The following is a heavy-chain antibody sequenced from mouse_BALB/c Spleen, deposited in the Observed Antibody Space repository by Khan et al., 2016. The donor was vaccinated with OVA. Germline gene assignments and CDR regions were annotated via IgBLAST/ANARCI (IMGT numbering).Heavy chain of an antibody. V-gene: IGHV1-7*01. Sequence: QVQLKESGAELAKPGASVKMSCKASGYTFTTYWMHWVKQRPGQGLEWIGYINPTAGYTDYNEKFKDRATLSADKSSSTAYMQLSSLTSEDSADYCSTKDGIDYWGQGTTLTVSS. CDR1: GYTFTTYW. CDR3: TKDGIDY. J-gene: IGHJ2*01. CDR2: INPTAGYT. D-gene: IGHD2-3*01.